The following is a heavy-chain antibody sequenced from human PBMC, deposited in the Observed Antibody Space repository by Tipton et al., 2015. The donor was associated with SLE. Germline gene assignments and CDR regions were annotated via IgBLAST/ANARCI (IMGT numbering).Heavy chain of an antibody. D-gene: IGHD2-15*01. CDR3: ARATYSVIVDAFDI. CDR2: IHYSGTP. V-gene: IGHV4-31*03. CDR1: GGSMTSDNYY. Sequence: TLSLTCTVSGGSMTSDNYYWSWIRQHPGKGLEWIGYIHYSGTPYYNPSLKSRVVISVDTSKNQFSLHLRSVTAADTALYYCARATYSVIVDAFDIWRQATMVPVPS. J-gene: IGHJ3*02.